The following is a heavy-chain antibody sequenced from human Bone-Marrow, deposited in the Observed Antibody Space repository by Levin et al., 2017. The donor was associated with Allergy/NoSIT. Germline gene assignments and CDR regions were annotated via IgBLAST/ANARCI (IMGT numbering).Heavy chain of an antibody. D-gene: IGHD3-22*01. J-gene: IGHJ4*02. CDR2: ISSSSSYR. CDR1: GFTFSSYI. CDR3: ARERYDSSGYGFDY. V-gene: IGHV3-21*01. Sequence: GESLKISCAASGFTFSSYIMNWVRQAPGKGLEWVSSISSSSSYRLYADSVKGRFTISRDNANNSLYLQMNSLRAEDTAVYYCARERYDSSGYGFDYWGQGILVTVSS.